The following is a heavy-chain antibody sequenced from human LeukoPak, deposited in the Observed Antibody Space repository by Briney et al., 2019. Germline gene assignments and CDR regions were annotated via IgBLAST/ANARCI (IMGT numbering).Heavy chain of an antibody. J-gene: IGHJ4*02. Sequence: KTSETLSLTCTVSGGSISSYYWSWIRQPPGKGLEWIGYIYYSGSNNYNPSLKSRVAISVDTSKNQFSLKRSSVTAADTAGYYCAIYLVAEMATIRGYFDYWGQGTLVTVSS. CDR1: GGSISSYY. D-gene: IGHD5-24*01. V-gene: IGHV4-59*01. CDR2: IYYSGSN. CDR3: AIYLVAEMATIRGYFDY.